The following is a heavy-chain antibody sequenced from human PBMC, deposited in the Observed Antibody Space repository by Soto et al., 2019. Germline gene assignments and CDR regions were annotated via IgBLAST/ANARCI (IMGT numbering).Heavy chain of an antibody. Sequence: ASVKVSCKASGYTFSNYGISGVRQAPGQGLEWMGWISAYNGNTNYAQKLQGRVTMTTDTSTSTAYMELRSLRSDDTAVYYRARNSGDYGDFPYWYFDLWGRGTLVTVSS. D-gene: IGHD4-17*01. V-gene: IGHV1-18*01. CDR2: ISAYNGNT. J-gene: IGHJ2*01. CDR1: GYTFSNYG. CDR3: ARNSGDYGDFPYWYFDL.